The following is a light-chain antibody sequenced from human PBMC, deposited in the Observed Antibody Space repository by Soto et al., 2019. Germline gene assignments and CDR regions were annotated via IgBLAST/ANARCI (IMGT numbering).Light chain of an antibody. V-gene: IGLV2-14*02. CDR1: SSDVGSHDL. CDR3: SSFTSTTTYV. CDR2: DVS. J-gene: IGLJ1*01. Sequence: QSALTQPASVSGSPGQSIAISFTGTSSDVGSHDLVSWYQQQSGKVPKLIIYDVSRRPSGVSNRFSGSKSGNTASLTISGLQDEDEAYYYCSSFTSTTTYVFGTGTKLTVL.